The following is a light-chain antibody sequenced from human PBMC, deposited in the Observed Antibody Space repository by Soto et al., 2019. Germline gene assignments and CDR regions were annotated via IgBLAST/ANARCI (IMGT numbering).Light chain of an antibody. CDR2: CAS. V-gene: IGKV3-20*01. J-gene: IGKJ4*01. CDR3: RQYGRSLEFA. Sequence: IVLTQSPGTLSLSPGERATLSCRASQTVSNNFLAWYQEKPGRGPRLLIYCASTRATGIPDRFSGSGSGTDFTLTISRLDPEDFAVYYCRQYGRSLEFAVGGGTKVEIK. CDR1: QTVSNNF.